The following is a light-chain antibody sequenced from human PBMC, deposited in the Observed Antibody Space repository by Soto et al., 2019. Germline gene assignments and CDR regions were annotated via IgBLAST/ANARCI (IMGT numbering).Light chain of an antibody. CDR3: HQYNNWPWT. V-gene: IGKV3-15*01. CDR1: QRVSNH. Sequence: MSQSPVSLSVSQGDTVTLSCRASQRVSNHLAWYQQKPGQAPRLLIYAASTRATAIPVRFSGSGSETEFTLTIRSLQSEDFTLYYCHQYNNWPWTFGQGTKV. J-gene: IGKJ1*01. CDR2: AAS.